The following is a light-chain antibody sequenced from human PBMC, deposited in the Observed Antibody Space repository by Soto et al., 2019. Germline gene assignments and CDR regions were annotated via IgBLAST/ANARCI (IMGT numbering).Light chain of an antibody. Sequence: QSVLTQPASVSGSPGQSITISCTGTSSDIGGYNYVSWYQQHPGKAPKLMIYEVSNRPSGVSNRFSGSTSGNTASLTISGLQAEDEADYYCSAYTSSSTLEVFGGGTKLTVL. CDR2: EVS. CDR1: SSDIGGYNY. CDR3: SAYTSSSTLEV. J-gene: IGLJ2*01. V-gene: IGLV2-14*01.